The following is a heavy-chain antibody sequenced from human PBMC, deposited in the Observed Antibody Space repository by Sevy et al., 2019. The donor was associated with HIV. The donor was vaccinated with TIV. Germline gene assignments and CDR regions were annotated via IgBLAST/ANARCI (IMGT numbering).Heavy chain of an antibody. CDR3: AKDRVSGSYYTGDFDY. CDR1: GFTFNTYA. V-gene: IGHV3-23*01. CDR2: ISGSGGST. D-gene: IGHD3-10*01. J-gene: IGHJ4*02. Sequence: GGSLRLSCAASGFTFNTYAMSWVRQAPGKGLEWVSTISGSGGSTYYADSVKGRFTISRDNSKNTLYLQMNSLRAEDTAVYYCAKDRVSGSYYTGDFDYWGQGTLVTDSS.